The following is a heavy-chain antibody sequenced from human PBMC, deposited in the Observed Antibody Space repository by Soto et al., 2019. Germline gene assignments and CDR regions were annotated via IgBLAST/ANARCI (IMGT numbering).Heavy chain of an antibody. J-gene: IGHJ6*02. CDR1: GGTFSSYA. V-gene: IGHV1-69*01. CDR3: ARGRYGATISIYYYYYGMDV. D-gene: IGHD5-12*01. CDR2: IIPIFGTA. Sequence: QVQLVQSGAEVKKPGSSVKLSCKASGGTFSSYAISWVRQAPGQGLEWMGGIIPIFGTANYAQKFQGRVTITADESTSTAYMELSSLRSEDTAVYYCARGRYGATISIYYYYYGMDVWGQGTTVTVSS.